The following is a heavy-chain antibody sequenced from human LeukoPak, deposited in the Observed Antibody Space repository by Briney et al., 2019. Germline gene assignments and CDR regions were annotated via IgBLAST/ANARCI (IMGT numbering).Heavy chain of an antibody. D-gene: IGHD6-19*01. CDR2: INPSGGST. CDR1: GYTFTSYY. CDR3: ARGHDSSGWYVSQYGMDV. J-gene: IGHJ6*02. V-gene: IGHV1-46*01. Sequence: GASVKVSCKASGYTFTSYYMHWVRQAPGQGLEWMGIINPSGGSTSYARKFQGRVTMTRNTSISTAYMELSSLRSEDTAVYYCARGHDSSGWYVSQYGMDVWGQGTTVTVSS.